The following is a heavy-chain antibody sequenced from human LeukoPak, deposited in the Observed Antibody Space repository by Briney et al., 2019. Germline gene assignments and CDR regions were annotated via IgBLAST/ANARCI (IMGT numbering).Heavy chain of an antibody. CDR1: GFTFSSYA. CDR3: AREASGSFYLALDY. Sequence: PGGSLRLSCAASGFTFSSYAMHWVRQAPGKGLQYVSTISRNGDSTYYASSVKGRFSISRDNSKNTLYLQMGSLRAEDMAVYYCAREASGSFYLALDYWGQGTLVTVSS. J-gene: IGHJ4*02. CDR2: ISRNGDST. V-gene: IGHV3-64*01. D-gene: IGHD1-26*01.